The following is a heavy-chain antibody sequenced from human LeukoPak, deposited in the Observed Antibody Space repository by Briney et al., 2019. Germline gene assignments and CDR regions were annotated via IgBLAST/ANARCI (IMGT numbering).Heavy chain of an antibody. CDR1: GFTFGNSG. D-gene: IGHD2-21*02. CDR2: MSYNGRKT. CDR3: AKEFCGGDCSSDYFDS. V-gene: IGHV3-30*18. J-gene: IGHJ4*02. Sequence: PGGSLRLSCAASGFTFGNSGIHWVRQAPGKGLEWVAVMSYNGRKTYYAESVKGRFTISRDNSRNTVYLQIDRLRGEDTAVSYCAKEFCGGDCSSDYFDSWGQGTLVTVSS.